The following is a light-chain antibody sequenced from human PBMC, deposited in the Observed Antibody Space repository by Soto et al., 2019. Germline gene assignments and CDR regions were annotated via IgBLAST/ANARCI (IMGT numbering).Light chain of an antibody. CDR2: EVN. CDR1: SSDVGGYNY. Sequence: SVLSQPPSSSWSPVHSGAISSTGTSSDVGGYNYVSWYQHHPGKAPKTMIYEVNKRPSGVPDRFSASKSGNKASLTVPGVEAQDEADYHSTSYVGSSNVFGTGTKVTVL. J-gene: IGLJ1*01. V-gene: IGLV2-8*01. CDR3: TSYVGSSNV.